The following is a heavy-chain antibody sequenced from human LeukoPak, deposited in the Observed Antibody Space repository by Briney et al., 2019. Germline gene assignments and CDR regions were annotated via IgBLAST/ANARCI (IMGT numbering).Heavy chain of an antibody. J-gene: IGHJ4*02. V-gene: IGHV3-48*03. CDR3: ARDTYYYDSSGYYVYYFDY. CDR1: GLTFTNYE. CDR2: ISNSGSTI. D-gene: IGHD3-22*01. Sequence: GGSLRLSCAASGLTFTNYEMYWVRQAPGKGLEWTSYISNSGSTIKYADFVRGRFTISRDNAKKSLYLQMNSLRAEDTGVYYCARDTYYYDSSGYYVYYFDYWGQGTLVTVSS.